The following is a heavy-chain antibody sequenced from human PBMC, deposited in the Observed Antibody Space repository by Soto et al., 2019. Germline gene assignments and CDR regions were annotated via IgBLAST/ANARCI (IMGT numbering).Heavy chain of an antibody. CDR3: TRFNLQWLVIDY. Sequence: PSETLSLTCTVSGASVGSGSYYWGCIRQPPGKGLEWIGYIYYSGNTDYNPSLKSRVTISVDTSRNQFSLKLNSVTPADTAVYYCTRFNLQWLVIDYWGQGTLVTVS. D-gene: IGHD6-19*01. CDR2: IYYSGNT. V-gene: IGHV4-61*01. CDR1: GASVGSGSYY. J-gene: IGHJ4*02.